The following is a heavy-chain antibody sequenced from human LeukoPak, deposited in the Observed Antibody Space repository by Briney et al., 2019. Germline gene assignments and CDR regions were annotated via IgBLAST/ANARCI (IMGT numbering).Heavy chain of an antibody. CDR1: GGSFSGYY. CDR2: INHSGST. D-gene: IGHD2-21*02. V-gene: IGHV4-34*01. Sequence: SETLSLTCAVYGGSFSGYYWSWIRQPPGKGLEWIGEINHSGSTNYNPSLKSRVTISVDTSKNQFSLKLSSVTAADTAVYYCARGSYCGGDCYPRPFDHWGQGTLVTVSS. CDR3: ARGSYCGGDCYPRPFDH. J-gene: IGHJ4*02.